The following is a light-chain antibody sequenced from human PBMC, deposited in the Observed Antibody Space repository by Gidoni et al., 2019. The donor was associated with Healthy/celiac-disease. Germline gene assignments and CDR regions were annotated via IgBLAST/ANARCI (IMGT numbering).Light chain of an antibody. V-gene: IGKV3-15*01. CDR3: QQYNNWPPSYT. Sequence: EIVMTPSPATLSVSPGGRATLSCRASQSVSSTLAWYQQKPGQAPRLLIYGASTRATGIPARFSGSGSGTEFTLTLSSLQSEDFAVYSCQQYNNWPPSYTFGPGTKLEIK. CDR1: QSVSST. CDR2: GAS. J-gene: IGKJ2*01.